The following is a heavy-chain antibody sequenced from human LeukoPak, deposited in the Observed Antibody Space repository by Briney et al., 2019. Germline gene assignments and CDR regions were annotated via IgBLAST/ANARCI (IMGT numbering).Heavy chain of an antibody. V-gene: IGHV3-23*01. CDR1: GFTFSDYA. D-gene: IGHD1-26*01. J-gene: IGHJ4*02. CDR2: IFTSGGST. Sequence: GGSLRLSCAASGFTFSDYAMSWVRQAPGKGLEWVSSIFTSGGSTYYADSVKGRFTISRDNSMNTLFLQMNGLRAEDTAVYYCAKDPRGSFTFDYWGQGTLVTVSS. CDR3: AKDPRGSFTFDY.